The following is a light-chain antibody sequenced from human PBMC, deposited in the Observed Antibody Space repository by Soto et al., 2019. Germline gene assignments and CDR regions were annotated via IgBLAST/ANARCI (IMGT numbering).Light chain of an antibody. CDR3: QQYNSYS. Sequence: DIQMTQSPSSLSASVGDRVTITCRASQGVTTDLDWYQHKPGKAPKRLISAASSLQSGVPSRFSGSGSGTEFTLTISSLQPDDFATYYCQQYNSYSFGQGTKVDIK. CDR1: QGVTTD. V-gene: IGKV1-17*01. CDR2: AAS. J-gene: IGKJ1*01.